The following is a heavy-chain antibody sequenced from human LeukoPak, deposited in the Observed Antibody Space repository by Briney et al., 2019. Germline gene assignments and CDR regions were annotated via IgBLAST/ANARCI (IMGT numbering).Heavy chain of an antibody. CDR3: ARGSGYYYFDY. CDR2: IKQDGSEK. J-gene: IGHJ4*02. V-gene: IGHV3-7*04. Sequence: PGGSLRLSCAASGFTFSSYWMSWVRQAAGKGLEWVAKIKQDGSEKYYVDSVKGRFTISRDNAKNSLYLQMNSLRAEDTAVYYCARGSGYYYFDYWGQGTLVTVSS. D-gene: IGHD3-22*01. CDR1: GFTFSSYW.